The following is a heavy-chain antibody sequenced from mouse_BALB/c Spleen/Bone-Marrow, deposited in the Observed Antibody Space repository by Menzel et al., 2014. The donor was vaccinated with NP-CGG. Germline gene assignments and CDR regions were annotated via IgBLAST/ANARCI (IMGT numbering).Heavy chain of an antibody. Sequence: EVKLVESGPELVKPGASVKISCKASGYSFTGYFMNWVKQSHGKSLEWIGRINPYNGDTFYNQKFKGKATLTVDKSSSTAHMELLSLTSEDSAVYYCGGVTTAVAKNYYYAMDYWGQGTSVTVSS. V-gene: IGHV1-37*01. D-gene: IGHD1-1*01. J-gene: IGHJ4*01. CDR2: INPYNGDT. CDR1: GYSFTGYF. CDR3: GGVTTAVAKNYYYAMDY.